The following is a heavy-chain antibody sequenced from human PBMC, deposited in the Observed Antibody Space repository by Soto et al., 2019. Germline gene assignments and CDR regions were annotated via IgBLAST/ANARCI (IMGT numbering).Heavy chain of an antibody. Sequence: EVQLVESGGGLVQPGGSLRLSCVDSGFTFSSYWMSWVRQAPVKGLEWVGNIKQDGSEENYVDSVKGRFTICRDKAKNSMYLQVNSLRAEDRADYYCARIASSGRGWDVWGQGTTVVVSS. CDR3: ARIASSGRGWDV. CDR1: GFTFSSYW. J-gene: IGHJ6*02. CDR2: IKQDGSEE. V-gene: IGHV3-7*01. D-gene: IGHD3-10*01.